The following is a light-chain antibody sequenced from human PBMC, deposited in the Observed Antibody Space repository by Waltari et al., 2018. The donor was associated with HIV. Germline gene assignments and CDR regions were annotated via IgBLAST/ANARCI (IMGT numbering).Light chain of an antibody. CDR1: QSVSSSY. CDR2: GAS. CDR3: QEFGSPWT. J-gene: IGKJ1*01. V-gene: IGKV3-20*01. Sequence: DIVLTQSPGTLSLYPGERATLSCRASQSVSSSYLVWFQQKPGQAPGLLIYGASSRATGIPDRFSGSGSGTDFTLSISRLEPEDFAVYYCQEFGSPWTFGQGTKVEI.